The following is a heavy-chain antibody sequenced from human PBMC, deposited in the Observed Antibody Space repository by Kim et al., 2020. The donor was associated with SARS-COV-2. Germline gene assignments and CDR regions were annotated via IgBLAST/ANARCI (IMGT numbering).Heavy chain of an antibody. Sequence: RYSPSCQGQVTISADKSTTTAYLQWRSLKASDTAMYYCTRSAGPYDYYFDYWGQGTLVTVSS. D-gene: IGHD3-16*01. J-gene: IGHJ4*02. CDR3: TRSAGPYDYYFDY. V-gene: IGHV5-51*01.